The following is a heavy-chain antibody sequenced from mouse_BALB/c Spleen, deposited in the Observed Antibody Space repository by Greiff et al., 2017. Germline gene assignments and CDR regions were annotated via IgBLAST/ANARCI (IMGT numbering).Heavy chain of an antibody. V-gene: IGHV1-54*01. Sequence: VQLQQSGAELVRPGTSVKVSCKASGYAFTNYLIEWVKQRPGQGLEWIGVINPGSGGTNYNEKFKGKATLTADKSSSTAYMQLSSLTSDDSAVYFCARWGSAPYWGQGTLVTVSA. CDR3: ARWGSAPY. J-gene: IGHJ3*01. CDR1: GYAFTNYL. CDR2: INPGSGGT.